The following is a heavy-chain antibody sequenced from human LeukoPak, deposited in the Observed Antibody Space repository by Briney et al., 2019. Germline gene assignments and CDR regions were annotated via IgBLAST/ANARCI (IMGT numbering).Heavy chain of an antibody. CDR3: ARDMGTYYYDSSGYLVGLMDV. V-gene: IGHV1-18*01. J-gene: IGHJ6*02. Sequence: GASVKVSCKASGYTFTSYGISWVRQAPGQGLEWMGWISAYNGNTNYAQKLQGRVTMTTDTSTSTAYMELRSLRSDDTAVYYCARDMGTYYYDSSGYLVGLMDVWGQGTTVTVSS. CDR1: GYTFTSYG. CDR2: ISAYNGNT. D-gene: IGHD3-22*01.